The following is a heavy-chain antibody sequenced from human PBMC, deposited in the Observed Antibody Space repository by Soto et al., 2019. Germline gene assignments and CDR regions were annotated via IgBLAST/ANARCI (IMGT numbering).Heavy chain of an antibody. D-gene: IGHD4-17*01. CDR3: ARGVLGTVTWSLNWFDP. J-gene: IGHJ5*02. CDR2: IYYSGST. CDR1: GGSISSYY. Sequence: PSETLSLTCTVSGGSISSYYWSWIRQPPGKGLEWIGYIYYSGSTNYNPSLKSRVTISVDTSKNQFSLKLSSVTAADTAVYYCARGVLGTVTWSLNWFDPWGQGTLVTVSS. V-gene: IGHV4-59*01.